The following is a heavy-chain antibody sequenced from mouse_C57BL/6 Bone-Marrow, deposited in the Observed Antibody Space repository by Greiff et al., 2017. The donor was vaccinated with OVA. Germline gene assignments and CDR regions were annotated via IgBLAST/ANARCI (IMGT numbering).Heavy chain of an antibody. Sequence: EVKLMESGPELVQPGASVKISCKASGYSFTDYNMNWVKQSNGKSLEWIGVINPNYGTTRSNQKFKGKATLTVDQSSSTAYMQLNSLTSEDSAVYYCARSGRYYKDDWGQGTTLTVSS. D-gene: IGHD2-12*01. V-gene: IGHV1-39*01. CDR3: ARSGRYYKDD. CDR2: INPNYGTT. J-gene: IGHJ2*01. CDR1: GYSFTDYN.